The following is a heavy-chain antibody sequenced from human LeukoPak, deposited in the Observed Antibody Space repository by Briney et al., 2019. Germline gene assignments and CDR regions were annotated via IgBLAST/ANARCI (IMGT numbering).Heavy chain of an antibody. CDR2: ISYDGSNT. V-gene: IGHV3-30*18. D-gene: IGHD3-16*01. CDR1: GFTFSSYG. Sequence: GRSLRLSCAASGFTFSSYGMHWVRQAPGKGLEWVALISYDGSNTYYADYVKGRFTISRDNSKNTLYLQVNSLRAEETAVYYCAKDRFARNMLSYFDYWGQGTLVTVSS. CDR3: AKDRFARNMLSYFDY. J-gene: IGHJ4*02.